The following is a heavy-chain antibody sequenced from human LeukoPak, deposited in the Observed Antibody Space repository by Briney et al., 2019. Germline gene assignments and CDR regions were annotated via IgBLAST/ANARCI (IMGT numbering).Heavy chain of an antibody. J-gene: IGHJ4*02. CDR2: IYHSGST. D-gene: IGHD3-10*01. V-gene: IGHV4-30-2*01. Sequence: PSETLSLTCTVSGGSISSGGYYWSWIRQPPGKGLEWIGYIYHSGSTYYNPSLKSRVAISLDTSKNQFSLKLSSVTAADTAMYYCARGGGYYTSGSYLGYWGRGTLVTVSS. CDR1: GGSISSGGYY. CDR3: ARGGGYYTSGSYLGY.